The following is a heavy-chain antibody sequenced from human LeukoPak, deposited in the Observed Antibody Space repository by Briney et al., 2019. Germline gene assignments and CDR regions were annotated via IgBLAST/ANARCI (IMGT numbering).Heavy chain of an antibody. CDR1: GYTFTSYD. V-gene: IGHV1-8*01. J-gene: IGHJ4*02. CDR2: MNPNSGNT. CDR3: ARGGGIYYDFWSGYETYFDY. Sequence: ASVKVSCKASGYTFTSYDINWERQATGQGLEWMGWMNPNSGNTGYAQKFQGRVTMTRNTSISTAYMELSSLRSEDTAVYYCARGGGIYYDFWSGYETYFDYWGQGTLVTVSS. D-gene: IGHD3-3*01.